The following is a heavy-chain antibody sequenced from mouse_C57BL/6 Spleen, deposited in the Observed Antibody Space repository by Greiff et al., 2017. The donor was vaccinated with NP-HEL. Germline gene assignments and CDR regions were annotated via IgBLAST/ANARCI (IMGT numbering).Heavy chain of an antibody. CDR1: GYTFTSYW. V-gene: IGHV1-69*01. CDR3: ARDGYRYFDV. J-gene: IGHJ1*03. CDR2: IDPSDSYT. D-gene: IGHD2-3*01. Sequence: QVQLQQPGAELVMPGASVKLSCKASGYTFTSYWMHWVKQRPGQGLEWIGEIDPSDSYTNYNQKFKGKSTLTVDKSSSTAYMQLSSLTSEDSAVYYCARDGYRYFDVWGTGTTVTVSS.